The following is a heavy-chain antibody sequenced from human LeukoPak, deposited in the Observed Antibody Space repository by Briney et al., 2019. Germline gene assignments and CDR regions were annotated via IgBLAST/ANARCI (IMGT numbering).Heavy chain of an antibody. CDR3: VRHVARAFDI. CDR2: IYHSGST. J-gene: IGHJ3*02. V-gene: IGHV4-38-2*02. CDR1: GYSISSGYY. Sequence: SETLSLTCTVSGYSISSGYYWGWIRQPPGKGLEWIGSIYHSGSTYYNPSLKSRVTISVDTSKNQLSLKLSSVTAADTAVYSCVRHVARAFDIWGQGTKVTVSS.